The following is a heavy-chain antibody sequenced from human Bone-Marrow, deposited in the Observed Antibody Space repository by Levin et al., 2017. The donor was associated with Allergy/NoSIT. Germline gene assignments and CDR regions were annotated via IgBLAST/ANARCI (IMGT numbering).Heavy chain of an antibody. V-gene: IGHV3-15*01. CDR3: TTEKNWNSGMDV. CDR2: IKSKTDGGTT. J-gene: IGHJ6*02. Sequence: PGGSLRLSCAASGFTFSHAWMSWVRQAPGKGLEWVGRIKSKTDGGTTDYGAPVKGRFTISRDDSKNTLYVQMNSLKNEDTAVYYCTTEKNWNSGMDVWGQGTSVTVSS. CDR1: GFTFSHAW. D-gene: IGHD1-1*01.